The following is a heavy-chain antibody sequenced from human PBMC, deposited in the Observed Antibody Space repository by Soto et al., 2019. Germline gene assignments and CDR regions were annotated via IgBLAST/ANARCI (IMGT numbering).Heavy chain of an antibody. Sequence: QVQLQESGPGLVKPSETLSLTCTVSGGSISSYYWSWIRQPPGKGLEWIGYIYYSGSTNYNPSLQSRVTLPVDTSKHLCALKLSSVTAADTAVYYCARAGGYCTNGVCFQVYFDYWGQGTLVTVSS. D-gene: IGHD2-8*01. CDR3: ARAGGYCTNGVCFQVYFDY. CDR1: GGSISSYY. CDR2: IYYSGST. V-gene: IGHV4-59*01. J-gene: IGHJ4*02.